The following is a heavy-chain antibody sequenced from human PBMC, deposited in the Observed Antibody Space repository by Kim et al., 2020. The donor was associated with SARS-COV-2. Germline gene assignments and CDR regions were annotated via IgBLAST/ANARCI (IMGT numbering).Heavy chain of an antibody. CDR1: GGSISSYY. V-gene: IGHV4-59*01. CDR3: TRVSTAAGAFDI. J-gene: IGHJ3*02. Sequence: SETLSLTCTVSGGSISSYYWSWIRQPPGKGLEWIGYIYYSGSTNYNPSLKSRVTISVDTSKNQFSLKLSSVTAADTAVYYCTRVSTAAGAFDIWGPGTMVTVSS. CDR2: IYYSGST. D-gene: IGHD6-25*01.